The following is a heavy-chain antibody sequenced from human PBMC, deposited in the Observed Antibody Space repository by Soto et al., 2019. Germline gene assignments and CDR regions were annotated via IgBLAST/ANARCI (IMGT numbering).Heavy chain of an antibody. J-gene: IGHJ4*02. CDR3: ARGTYYYDSSGYYCLD. CDR2: IYHSGST. D-gene: IGHD3-22*01. Sequence: SETLSLTCAVSGGSISSSNWWSWVRQPPGKGLEWIGEIYHSGSTNYNPSLKSRVTISVDKSKNQFSLKLSSVTAADTAVYYCARGTYYYDSSGYYCLDWGQRTLVTVSS. V-gene: IGHV4-4*02. CDR1: GGSISSSNW.